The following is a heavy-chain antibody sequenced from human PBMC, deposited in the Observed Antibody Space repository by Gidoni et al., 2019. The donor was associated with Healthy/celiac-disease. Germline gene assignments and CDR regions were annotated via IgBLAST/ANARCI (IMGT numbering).Heavy chain of an antibody. CDR3: ARDIFYYDSSGYYEPGGFYYYYGMDV. V-gene: IGHV3-30*04. D-gene: IGHD3-22*01. CDR2: ISYDGSNK. J-gene: IGHJ6*02. Sequence: QVQLVESGGGVVQPGRSLRLSCAASGFTFSSYAMHWVRQAPGKGLEWVAVISYDGSNKYYADSVKGRFTISRDNSKNTLYLQMNSLRAEDTAVYYCARDIFYYDSSGYYEPGGFYYYYGMDVWGQGTTVTVSS. CDR1: GFTFSSYA.